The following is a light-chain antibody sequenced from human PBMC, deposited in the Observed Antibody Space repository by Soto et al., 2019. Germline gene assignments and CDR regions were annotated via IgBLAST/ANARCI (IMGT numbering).Light chain of an antibody. J-gene: IGKJ3*01. V-gene: IGKV1-39*01. Sequence: DIQLTQSPSSLSASVGDRVTITCRASQSISLFLNWYQHKPGKAPQLLIYSTSNLQSGVPSRFTGSGSGTDFTLTINSLQPEDFATYFCQQSYTTPHSSFGPGTKVDIK. CDR2: STS. CDR3: QQSYTTPHSS. CDR1: QSISLF.